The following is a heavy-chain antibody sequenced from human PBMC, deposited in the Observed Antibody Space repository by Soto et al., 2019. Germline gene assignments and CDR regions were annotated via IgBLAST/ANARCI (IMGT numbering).Heavy chain of an antibody. D-gene: IGHD3-3*01. CDR3: SRHPSEYYGMDV. Sequence: QKISCRGSVSTFTNYWIGCVRQMAGQGLEWLGIIYPYDSDTKYSPSFQCQVTFSADKSISPGYLRWSSQKASDTAMPYCSRHPSEYYGMDVWGQVTTVTVSS. CDR2: IYPYDSDT. CDR1: VSTFTNYW. V-gene: IGHV5-51*01. J-gene: IGHJ6*02.